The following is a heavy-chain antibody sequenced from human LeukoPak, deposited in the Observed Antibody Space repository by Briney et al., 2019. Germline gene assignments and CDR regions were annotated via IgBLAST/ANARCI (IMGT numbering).Heavy chain of an antibody. J-gene: IGHJ1*01. CDR2: IYSSGST. CDR1: GGSFSGYY. D-gene: IGHD3-22*01. V-gene: IGHV4-59*08. Sequence: SETMSLTCAVYGGSFSGYYWSWIRQPPGKGLEWIGYIYSSGSTNYNPSLKSRVTISVDTSKNQFSLKLSSVTAADTAVYYCARGVSYYDSSGYYNEYFQHWGQGTLVTVSS. CDR3: ARGVSYYDSSGYYNEYFQH.